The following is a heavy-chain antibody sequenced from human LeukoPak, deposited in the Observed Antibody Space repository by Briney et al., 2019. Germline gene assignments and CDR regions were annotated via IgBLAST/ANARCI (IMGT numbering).Heavy chain of an antibody. CDR1: GGSISSSSYY. CDR3: AREKIMVVDY. D-gene: IGHD2-15*01. CDR2: IYYSGST. V-gene: IGHV4-39*07. Sequence: SETLSLTFTVSGGSISSSSYYWGWIRQPPGKGLEWIGSIYYSGSTYYNPSLKSRVTISVDTSKNQFSLKLSSVTAADTAVYYCAREKIMVVDYWGQGTLVAVSS. J-gene: IGHJ4*02.